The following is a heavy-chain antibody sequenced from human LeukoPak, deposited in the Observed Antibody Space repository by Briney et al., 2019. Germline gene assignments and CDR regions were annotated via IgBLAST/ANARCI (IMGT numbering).Heavy chain of an antibody. Sequence: SETLSLTCAVYGGSFSGYYWSWIRQPPGKGLEWIGYIYYSGSTNYNPSLESRVAMSVDTSKNQFSLRLSSVTAADTAIYYCARRYSSSWYVGFFDSWGQGTLVTVSS. CDR2: IYYSGST. J-gene: IGHJ5*01. CDR1: GGSFSGYY. CDR3: ARRYSSSWYVGFFDS. V-gene: IGHV4-59*08. D-gene: IGHD6-13*01.